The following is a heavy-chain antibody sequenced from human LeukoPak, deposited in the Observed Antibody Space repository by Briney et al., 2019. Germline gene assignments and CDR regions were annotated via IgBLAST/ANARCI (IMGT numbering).Heavy chain of an antibody. D-gene: IGHD1-26*01. V-gene: IGHV1-69*13. Sequence: SVKVSCKASGGTFSSYAICWVRQAPGQGRGWMGGIIPIFGTANYAQKFQGRVTITADESTSTAYMELSSLRSEDTAVYYCATRALHSSDAFDIWGQGTMVTVSS. CDR2: IIPIFGTA. CDR1: GGTFSSYA. J-gene: IGHJ3*02. CDR3: ATRALHSSDAFDI.